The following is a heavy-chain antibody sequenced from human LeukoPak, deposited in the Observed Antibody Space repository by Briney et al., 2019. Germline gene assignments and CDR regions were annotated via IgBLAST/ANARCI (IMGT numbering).Heavy chain of an antibody. Sequence: GASVKVSCKASGYTFTSYYMHWVRQAPGQGLEWMGIINPSGGSTSYAQKFQGRVTMTRDTSISTAYMELSRLRSDDTAVYYCASYLDGRDSSSWPIDYWGQGTLVTVSS. J-gene: IGHJ4*02. CDR3: ASYLDGRDSSSWPIDY. CDR2: INPSGGST. CDR1: GYTFTSYY. V-gene: IGHV1-46*01. D-gene: IGHD6-13*01.